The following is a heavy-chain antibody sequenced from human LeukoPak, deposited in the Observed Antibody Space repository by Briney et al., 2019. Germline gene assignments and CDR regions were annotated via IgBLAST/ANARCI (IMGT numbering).Heavy chain of an antibody. CDR3: ARGRADIVVVPAAWVAFDY. V-gene: IGHV4-31*03. CDR1: GGSISSGGYY. D-gene: IGHD2-2*01. Sequence: SETLSLTCTVSGGSISSGGYYWSWIRQHPGKGLEWIGYIYYSGSTYYNPSLKSRVTISVDTSKNQFSLKLSPVTAADTAVYYCARGRADIVVVPAAWVAFDYWGQGTLVTVSS. J-gene: IGHJ4*02. CDR2: IYYSGST.